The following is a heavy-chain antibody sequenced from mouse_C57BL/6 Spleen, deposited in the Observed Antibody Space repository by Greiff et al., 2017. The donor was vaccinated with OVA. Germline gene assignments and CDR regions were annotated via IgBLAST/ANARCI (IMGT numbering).Heavy chain of an antibody. CDR3: ASNYFDY. V-gene: IGHV5-4*03. Sequence: EVMLVESGGGLVKPGGSLKLSCAASGFTFSSYAMSWVRQTPEKRLEWVATISDGGSYTYYPDNVKGRFTISRDNAKNNLYLQMSHLKSEDTAMYYCASNYFDYWGQGTTLTVSS. J-gene: IGHJ2*01. CDR1: GFTFSSYA. CDR2: ISDGGSYT.